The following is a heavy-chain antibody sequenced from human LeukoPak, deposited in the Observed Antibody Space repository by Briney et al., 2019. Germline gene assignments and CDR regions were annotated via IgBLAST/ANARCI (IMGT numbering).Heavy chain of an antibody. D-gene: IGHD4-11*01. J-gene: IGHJ4*02. CDR1: GFTFSNYG. Sequence: GGSLRLSCVASGFTFSNYGMHWVRQAPGKGLEWVAVMSYDGNNKYHADSVKGRFTISRDNSENTLYLQMDSLRAEDTAVYYCAKDRLKTSRNYFDCWGQGTLVTVSS. CDR3: AKDRLKTSRNYFDC. V-gene: IGHV3-30*18. CDR2: MSYDGNNK.